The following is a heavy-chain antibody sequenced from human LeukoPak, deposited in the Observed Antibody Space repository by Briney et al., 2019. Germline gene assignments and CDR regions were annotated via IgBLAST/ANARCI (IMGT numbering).Heavy chain of an antibody. J-gene: IGHJ1*01. Sequence: GGSLRLSCAASGFTFSSYAMHWVRQAPGKGLEWVAVISYDGSNKYYADSVKGRFTISRDNSKNTLYLQMNSLRAEDTAVYYCARGGIAAAGNLEYFQHWGQGTLVTVSS. CDR2: ISYDGSNK. CDR1: GFTFSSYA. CDR3: ARGGIAAAGNLEYFQH. V-gene: IGHV3-30*04. D-gene: IGHD6-13*01.